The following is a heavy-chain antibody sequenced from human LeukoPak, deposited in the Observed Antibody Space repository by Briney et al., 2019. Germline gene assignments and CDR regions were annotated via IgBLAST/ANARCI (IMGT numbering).Heavy chain of an antibody. J-gene: IGHJ2*01. CDR3: AKEGLPYYYDSSGSRYFDL. CDR1: GFTFDDYA. V-gene: IGHV3-9*01. CDR2: ISWNSGSI. D-gene: IGHD3-22*01. Sequence: GRSLRLSCAASGFTFDDYAMHWVRQAPGKGLEWVSGISWNSGSIVYADSVKGRFTISRDNAKNSLYLQMNSLRAEDTALYYCAKEGLPYYYDSSGSRYFDLWGRGTLVTVSS.